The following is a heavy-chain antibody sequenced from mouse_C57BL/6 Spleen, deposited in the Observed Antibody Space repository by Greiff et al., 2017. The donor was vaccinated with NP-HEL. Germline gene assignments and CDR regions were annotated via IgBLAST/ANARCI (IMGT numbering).Heavy chain of an antibody. CDR2: IYPGDGDT. CDR1: GYAFSSYW. CDR3: ARSEYYGSSYAMDY. Sequence: VQLQQSGAELVKPGASVKISCKASGYAFSSYWMNWVKQRPGKGLEWIGQIYPGDGDTNYNGKFKGKATLTADKSSSTAYMQLSSLTSEDSAVYFCARSEYYGSSYAMDYWGQGTSVTVSS. D-gene: IGHD1-1*01. J-gene: IGHJ4*01. V-gene: IGHV1-80*01.